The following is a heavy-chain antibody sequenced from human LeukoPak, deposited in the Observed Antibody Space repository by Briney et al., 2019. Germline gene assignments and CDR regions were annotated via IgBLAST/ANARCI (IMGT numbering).Heavy chain of an antibody. CDR3: ARGEGYSHGNFYL. CDR2: IIPVFGRS. Sequence: SVKVSCKASGGTFTGYAISWVRQAPGQGLEWMGGIIPVFGRSDYAQNFQGRITITTDESANTAYMELSSLRSEDTAVYYCARGEGYSHGNFYLWGQGTLVTVSS. V-gene: IGHV1-69*05. CDR1: GGTFTGYA. J-gene: IGHJ1*01. D-gene: IGHD5-18*01.